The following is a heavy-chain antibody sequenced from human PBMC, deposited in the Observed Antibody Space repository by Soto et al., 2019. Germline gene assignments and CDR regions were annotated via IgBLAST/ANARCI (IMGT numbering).Heavy chain of an antibody. CDR1: GFAFSNYG. CDR3: AKGTQPAYYYGMDV. V-gene: IGHV3-30*18. J-gene: IGHJ6*02. CDR2: ISSDGSTK. D-gene: IGHD2-2*01. Sequence: GGSLRLSCAGSGFAFSNYGMHWVRQAPGKGLEWVALISSDGSTKYHADSVKGRFTISRDNSKNTLYLQMNSLRDEDTAVHYCAKGTQPAYYYGMDVWGQGTTVTVSS.